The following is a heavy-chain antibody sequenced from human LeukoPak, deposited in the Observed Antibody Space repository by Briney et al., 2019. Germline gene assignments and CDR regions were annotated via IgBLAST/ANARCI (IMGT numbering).Heavy chain of an antibody. D-gene: IGHD2-21*02. CDR1: GFTFSSYE. J-gene: IGHJ4*02. CDR2: ISSSGSTI. CDR3: ARDPDCGGDCYSPFFDY. Sequence: PGGSLRLSCAASGFTFSSYEMNWVRQAPGKGLEWVSYISSSGSTIYYADSVKGRFTISRDNAKNSLYPQMNSLRAEDTAVYYCARDPDCGGDCYSPFFDYWGQGTLVTVSS. V-gene: IGHV3-48*03.